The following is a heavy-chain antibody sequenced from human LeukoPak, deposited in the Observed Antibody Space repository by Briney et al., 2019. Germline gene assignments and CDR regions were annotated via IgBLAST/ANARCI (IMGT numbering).Heavy chain of an antibody. Sequence: GGSLRLSCAASGFTFDDYGMSWVRQAPGRGLEWVSGINWNGGSTGYADSVKGRFTISRDNAKNSLCMQMNSLRAEDTALYYCARVGDCSSTSCPQSPINYYFDYWGQGTLVTVSS. CDR2: INWNGGST. J-gene: IGHJ4*02. V-gene: IGHV3-20*04. CDR3: ARVGDCSSTSCPQSPINYYFDY. D-gene: IGHD2-2*01. CDR1: GFTFDDYG.